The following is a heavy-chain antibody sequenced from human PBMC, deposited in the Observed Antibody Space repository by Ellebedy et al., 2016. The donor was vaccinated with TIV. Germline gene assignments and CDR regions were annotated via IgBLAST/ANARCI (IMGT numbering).Heavy chain of an antibody. V-gene: IGHV1-69*06. CDR2: IIPIFGTA. Sequence: SVKVSCXASGGTFSSYAISWVRQAPGQGLEWMGGIIPIFGTANYAQKFQGRVTITADKSTSTAYMELSSLRSEDTAVYYCATGREVAGPWGYWGQGTLVTVSS. CDR1: GGTFSSYA. J-gene: IGHJ4*02. D-gene: IGHD6-19*01. CDR3: ATGREVAGPWGY.